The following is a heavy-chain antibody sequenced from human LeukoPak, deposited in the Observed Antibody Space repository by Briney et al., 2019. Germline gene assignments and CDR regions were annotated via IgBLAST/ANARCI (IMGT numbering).Heavy chain of an antibody. CDR3: ARGYHYGGNRYYFDY. V-gene: IGHV4-59*01. J-gene: IGHJ4*02. CDR2: IYYSGST. Sequence: PSETLSLTCTVSGGFLSSYYWGWIRQPPGKGLEWIGYIYYSGSTNYNPSLKSRVTISVDTSKNQFSLKLSSVTAADTAVYYCARGYHYGGNRYYFDYWGQGTLVTVSS. D-gene: IGHD4-23*01. CDR1: GGFLSSYY.